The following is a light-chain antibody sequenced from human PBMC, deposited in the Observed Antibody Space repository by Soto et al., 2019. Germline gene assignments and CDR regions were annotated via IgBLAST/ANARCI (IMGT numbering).Light chain of an antibody. CDR2: KAS. CDR3: QHYNSYSEA. CDR1: QTISSW. Sequence: DIQMTQSPSTLYGSVGDRVTITCRASQTISSWLAWYQQKPGKAPKLLIYKASTLKSGVSSRFSGSGSGTEFTLTISSLQPDYFATYYCQHYNSYSEAFGQGTKVELK. J-gene: IGKJ1*01. V-gene: IGKV1-5*03.